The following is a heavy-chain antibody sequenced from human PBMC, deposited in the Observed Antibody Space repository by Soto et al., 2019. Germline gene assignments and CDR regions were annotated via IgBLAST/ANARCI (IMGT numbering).Heavy chain of an antibody. Sequence: QVQLVESGGGVVQPGRSLRLSCAASGFTFSSYAMHWVRQAPGKGLEWVAVISYDGSNKYYADSVKGRFTISRDNSKTTLYLQMNSLRAEDTAVYYCASLWDYWGQGTLVTVSS. J-gene: IGHJ4*02. CDR2: ISYDGSNK. CDR1: GFTFSSYA. V-gene: IGHV3-30-3*01. CDR3: ASLWDY.